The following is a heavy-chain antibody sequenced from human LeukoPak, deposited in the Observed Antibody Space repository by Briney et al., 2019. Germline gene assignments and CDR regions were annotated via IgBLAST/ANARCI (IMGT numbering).Heavy chain of an antibody. V-gene: IGHV4-30-4*08. Sequence: SETLSLTCTVSGGSISSGDYYWSWIRQPPGKGLEWIGYIYYSGSTYYNPSLKSRLTISVDTSKNQFSLKLSSVTAADTAVHYCARKRRDGYNLGXXDXWGXXXXVT. J-gene: IGHJ4*03. D-gene: IGHD5-24*01. CDR1: GGSISSGDYY. CDR2: IYYSGST. CDR3: ARKRRDGYNLGXXDX.